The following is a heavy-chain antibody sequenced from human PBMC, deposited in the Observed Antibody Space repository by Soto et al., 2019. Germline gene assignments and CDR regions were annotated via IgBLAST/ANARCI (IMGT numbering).Heavy chain of an antibody. Sequence: PSETLSLTCTVSGGSISSYYWSWIRQPPGKGLEWIGYIYYSGSTNYNPSLKSRVTISVDTSKNQFSLKLSSVTAADTAVYYCAGGPVAGRTAYFDYWGQGTLVTVSS. J-gene: IGHJ4*02. CDR1: GGSISSYY. V-gene: IGHV4-59*08. CDR3: AGGPVAGRTAYFDY. CDR2: IYYSGST. D-gene: IGHD6-19*01.